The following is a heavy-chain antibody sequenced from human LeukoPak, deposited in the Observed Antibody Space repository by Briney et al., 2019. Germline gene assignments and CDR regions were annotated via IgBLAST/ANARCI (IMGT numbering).Heavy chain of an antibody. CDR2: ISSSSSYI. D-gene: IGHD3-22*01. V-gene: IGHV3-21*01. Sequence: GGSLRLSCAASGFTFSSYSMNWVRQAPGKGLEWVSSISSSSSYIYYADSVKGRFTISRDNAKNSLYLQMNSLRAEDTAVYYCARDHSPLSTMIVVVRYFDYWAREPWSPSPQ. J-gene: IGHJ4*02. CDR1: GFTFSSYS. CDR3: ARDHSPLSTMIVVVRYFDY.